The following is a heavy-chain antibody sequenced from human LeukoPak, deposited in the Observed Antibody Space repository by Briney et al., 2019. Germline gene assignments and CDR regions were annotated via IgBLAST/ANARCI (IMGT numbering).Heavy chain of an antibody. D-gene: IGHD2-2*01. CDR1: GFTFSSYA. CDR2: ISVSGGNT. Sequence: SGGSLRLSCAACGFTFSSYAMSWVRHAPGEAREWVSAISVSGGNTYYTDSMKGRSTISRDNSKNTLYLQMISLRAEDTAVYYCAKDKSVVVPAAEDWFAPWGQGTLVTVSS. J-gene: IGHJ5*02. V-gene: IGHV3-23*01. CDR3: AKDKSVVVPAAEDWFAP.